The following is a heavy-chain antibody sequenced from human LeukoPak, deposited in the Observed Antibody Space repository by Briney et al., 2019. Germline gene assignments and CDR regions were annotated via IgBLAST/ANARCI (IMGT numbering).Heavy chain of an antibody. J-gene: IGHJ4*02. CDR3: ARTDRSGLCRFSGGDCYSLTF. D-gene: IGHD2-21*02. CDR2: INPSGGST. Sequence: ASVKVSCKASGYTFTSYYMHWVRLAPGQGLEWMGIINPSGGSTSYAQKFQGRVTMTRDTSTSTVYMELSSLRSEDTAVYYCARTDRSGLCRFSGGDCYSLTFWGQGTLVTVSS. V-gene: IGHV1-46*01. CDR1: GYTFTSYY.